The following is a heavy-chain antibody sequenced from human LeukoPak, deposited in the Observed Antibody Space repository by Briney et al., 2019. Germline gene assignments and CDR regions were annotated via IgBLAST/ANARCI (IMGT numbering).Heavy chain of an antibody. CDR3: AGAGGNGTTVFVKGYYFGY. J-gene: IGHJ4*02. V-gene: IGHV3-11*05. Sequence: GGSLRLSCAASGFTFSDYYMSWIRQAPGKGLEWVSYISSSSSYTNYADSVKGRFTISRDNAKNSLYLQMNSLRAEDTAVYYCAGAGGNGTTVFVKGYYFGYWGQGTLVTVSS. CDR1: GFTFSDYY. D-gene: IGHD4-17*01. CDR2: ISSSSSYT.